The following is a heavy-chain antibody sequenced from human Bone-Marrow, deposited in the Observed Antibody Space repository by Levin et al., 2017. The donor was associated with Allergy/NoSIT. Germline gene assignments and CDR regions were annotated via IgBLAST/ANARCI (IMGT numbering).Heavy chain of an antibody. CDR1: GYIFTDLL. V-gene: IGHV7-4-1*01. CDR3: ASIPSNTVTTAFDY. D-gene: IGHD4-17*01. CDR2: INTRTGDA. Sequence: GESLKISCRASGYIFTDLLMNWVRQAPGQGLEWMGWINTRTGDATYAQAFTGRFVFSLDTSASTAYVEISSLKAEDTAVYYCASIPSNTVTTAFDYWGQGALITVSS. J-gene: IGHJ4*02.